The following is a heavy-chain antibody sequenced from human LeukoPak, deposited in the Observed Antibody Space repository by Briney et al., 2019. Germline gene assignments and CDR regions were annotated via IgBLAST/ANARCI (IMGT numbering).Heavy chain of an antibody. CDR2: ISSSGSTI. Sequence: PGGSLRLSCAASGFTFSDYYMSWIRQAPGKGLEWASYISSSGSTIYYADSVKGRFTISRDNAKNSLYLQMNSLRAEDTAVYYCARVALIAAAGGNWFDPWGQGTLVTVSS. CDR3: ARVALIAAAGGNWFDP. CDR1: GFTFSDYY. J-gene: IGHJ5*02. D-gene: IGHD6-13*01. V-gene: IGHV3-11*01.